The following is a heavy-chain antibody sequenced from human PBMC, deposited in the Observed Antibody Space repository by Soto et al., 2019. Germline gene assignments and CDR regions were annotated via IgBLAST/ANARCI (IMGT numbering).Heavy chain of an antibody. D-gene: IGHD3-3*01. V-gene: IGHV1-3*01. CDR3: ARDQRRDYDFWSGYSQGFDY. Sequence: QVQLVQSGAEVKKPGASVRVSCEASGYTFTMYAIHWVRQAPGQRLEWMGWINAANGNTKSSQKVQGRVSITRDTSASTAYMELSSLRSEDTALYYCARDQRRDYDFWSGYSQGFDYWGQGTLVTVSS. CDR1: GYTFTMYA. J-gene: IGHJ4*02. CDR2: INAANGNT.